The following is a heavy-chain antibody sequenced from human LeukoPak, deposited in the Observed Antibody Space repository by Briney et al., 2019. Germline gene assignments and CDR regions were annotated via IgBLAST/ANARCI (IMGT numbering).Heavy chain of an antibody. CDR2: IIPIFGTA. D-gene: IGHD5-24*01. Sequence: SVKVSCKASGGTFSSYAISWVRQAPGQGLEWMGGIIPIFGTANYAQKFQGRVTITADESTSTAYMELSSLRSEDTAAYYCARARGGWLPFDYWGQGTLVTVSS. J-gene: IGHJ4*02. CDR1: GGTFSSYA. CDR3: ARARGGWLPFDY. V-gene: IGHV1-69*01.